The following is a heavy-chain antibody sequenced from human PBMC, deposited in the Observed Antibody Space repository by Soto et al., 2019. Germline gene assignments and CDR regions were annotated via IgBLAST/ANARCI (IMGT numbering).Heavy chain of an antibody. Sequence: GGSLRLSCAASGFTFSSYDMHWVRQATGKGLEWVSAIGTAGDTYYPGSVKGRFTISRENAKNSLYLQMNSLRAGDTAVYYCARGGGSYRYYYYGMDVWGQGTTVTVSS. J-gene: IGHJ6*02. V-gene: IGHV3-13*01. CDR3: ARGGGSYRYYYYGMDV. CDR2: IGTAGDT. D-gene: IGHD1-26*01. CDR1: GFTFSSYD.